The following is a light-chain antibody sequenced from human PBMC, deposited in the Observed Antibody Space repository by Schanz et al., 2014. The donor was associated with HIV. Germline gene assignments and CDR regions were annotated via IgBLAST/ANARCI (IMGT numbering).Light chain of an antibody. Sequence: QSVLTQPPSASGSPGQSVTISCTGTSSDVGGYNPLSWYQQHPGKAPKLMIYEVIKRPSGVPDRFSGSKSGSTASLTVSGLQPEDEADYYCSSFAGSNIPWVFGGGTKLTVL. J-gene: IGLJ3*02. CDR1: SSDVGGYNP. V-gene: IGLV2-8*01. CDR2: EVI. CDR3: SSFAGSNIPWV.